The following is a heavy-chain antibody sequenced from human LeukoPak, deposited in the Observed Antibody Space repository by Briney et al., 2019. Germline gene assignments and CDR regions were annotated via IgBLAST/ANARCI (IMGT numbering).Heavy chain of an antibody. CDR3: AKEGRSLQTY. Sequence: GGSLRLSCAASGFLFSSNWMSWVRLAPGKGLEWVANIKEDGTETYYVDSVKGRFTISRDNAKNSLYLQMNSLRVEDTAVYYCAKEGRSLQTYWGQGTLSPSPQ. V-gene: IGHV3-7*03. CDR1: GFLFSSNW. CDR2: IKEDGTET. D-gene: IGHD5-24*01. J-gene: IGHJ4*02.